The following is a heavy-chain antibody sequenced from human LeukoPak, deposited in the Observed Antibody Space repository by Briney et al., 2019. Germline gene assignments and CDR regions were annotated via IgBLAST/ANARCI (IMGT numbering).Heavy chain of an antibody. D-gene: IGHD3-3*01. Sequence: QXXSLTXTVSGGSISSGDYYWSWIRQPPGKGLEWIGYIYYSGSTYYNPSLKSRVTISVDTSKNQFSLKLSSVTAADTAVYYCARGTLPLECLDYWGQGTLVTVSS. CDR2: IYYSGST. CDR1: GGSISSGDYY. CDR3: ARGTLPLECLDY. J-gene: IGHJ4*02. V-gene: IGHV4-30-4*08.